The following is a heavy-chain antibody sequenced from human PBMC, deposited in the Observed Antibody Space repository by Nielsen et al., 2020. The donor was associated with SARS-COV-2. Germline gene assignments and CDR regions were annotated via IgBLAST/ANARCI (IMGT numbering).Heavy chain of an antibody. V-gene: IGHV4-59*13. Sequence: SETLSLTCTVSGGSISSYYWSWIRQPPGKGLEWTGYIYYSGSTNYNPSLKSRVTISVDTSKNQFSLKLSSVTAADTAVYYCASFRNCGGDCYTDYWGQGTLVTVSS. D-gene: IGHD2-21*02. CDR1: GGSISSYY. CDR3: ASFRNCGGDCYTDY. CDR2: IYYSGST. J-gene: IGHJ4*02.